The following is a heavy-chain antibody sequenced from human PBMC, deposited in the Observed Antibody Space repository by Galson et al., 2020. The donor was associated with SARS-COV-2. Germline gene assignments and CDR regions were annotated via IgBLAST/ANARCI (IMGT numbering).Heavy chain of an antibody. J-gene: IGHJ6*02. CDR2: FDPEDGET. CDR3: ATSFAIMTTVTTIYCCNGMDV. Sequence: ASVKVSCKVSGYTLTELSMHWVRQAPGKGLEWMGGFDPEDGETIYAQKFQGRVTMTEDTSTDTAYMELSSLRSEDTAVYYCATSFAIMTTVTTIYCCNGMDVWGQGTMGSGSS. CDR1: GYTLTELS. D-gene: IGHD4-17*01. V-gene: IGHV1-24*01.